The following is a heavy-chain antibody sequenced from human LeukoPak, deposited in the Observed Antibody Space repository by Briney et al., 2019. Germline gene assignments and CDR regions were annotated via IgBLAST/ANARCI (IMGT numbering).Heavy chain of an antibody. D-gene: IGHD4-17*01. CDR1: GGSISSYY. CDR3: ASMTTVTTGYYYYYMDV. J-gene: IGHJ6*03. CDR2: IYASGSS. V-gene: IGHV4-4*07. Sequence: SETLSLTCTVSGGSISSYYWSWIRQPAGKGLEWFGRIYASGSSNHNPSLESRVTMAVDASENQFSLKLKSVTAADTAVYYCASMTTVTTGYYYYYMDVWGKGTTVTVSS.